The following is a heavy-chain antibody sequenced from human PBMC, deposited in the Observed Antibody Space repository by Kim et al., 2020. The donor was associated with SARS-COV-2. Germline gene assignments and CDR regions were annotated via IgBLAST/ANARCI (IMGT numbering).Heavy chain of an antibody. V-gene: IGHV4-59*13. CDR3: ARDRDIVVGNWFDP. D-gene: IGHD2-15*01. J-gene: IGHJ5*02. CDR1: GGSITNYY. Sequence: SETLSLTCSVSGGSITNYYWSWIRQPPGRGLEWIAYISDSGGTNYNPSLKSRVTISVETSKNQVSLKMNSVTAADTAIYYSARDRDIVVGNWFDPWGPGT. CDR2: ISDSGGT.